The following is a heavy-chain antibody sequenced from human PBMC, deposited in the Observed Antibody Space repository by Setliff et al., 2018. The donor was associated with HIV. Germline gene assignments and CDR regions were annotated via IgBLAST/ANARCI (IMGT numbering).Heavy chain of an antibody. J-gene: IGHJ4*02. D-gene: IGHD3-16*01. CDR3: ARSDYVWGSYPDKLDY. V-gene: IGHV1-2*02. Sequence: ASVKVSCKASGGTFSTYAIHWVRQAPGQGLEWMGWINPNTGGTNCAQRFQGRVTMTRDTSISTVYMEVSRLRSDDTAVYHCARSDYVWGSYPDKLDYWGQGTLVTVSS. CDR1: GGTFSTYA. CDR2: INPNTGGT.